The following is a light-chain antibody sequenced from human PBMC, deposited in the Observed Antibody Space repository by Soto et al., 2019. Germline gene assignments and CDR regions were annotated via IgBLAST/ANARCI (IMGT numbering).Light chain of an antibody. Sequence: ELVLSQSPATLSLSQGERATLSCRSSQSVSNHLAWYQQRSGQAPRLLIYDASKRATGIPARFSGSGSGTDFTLTISRLQSEDLAVYDGQEYKNWHPVTVGGRTKVEI. CDR3: QEYKNWHPVT. J-gene: IGKJ4*01. CDR1: QSVSNH. CDR2: DAS. V-gene: IGKV3-11*01.